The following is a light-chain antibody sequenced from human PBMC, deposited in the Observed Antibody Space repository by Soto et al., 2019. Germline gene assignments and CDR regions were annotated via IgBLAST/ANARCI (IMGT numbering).Light chain of an antibody. Sequence: EIVMTQAPATLSVSPGERATLSCRASQSVSSNLAWYQQKPGQAPRLLIYGASTRATGIPARLSGSGSGTEFTPNISSLQSEDFAVYYCQQYNNWSGTFGQGTKV. V-gene: IGKV3-15*01. J-gene: IGKJ1*01. CDR1: QSVSSN. CDR3: QQYNNWSGT. CDR2: GAS.